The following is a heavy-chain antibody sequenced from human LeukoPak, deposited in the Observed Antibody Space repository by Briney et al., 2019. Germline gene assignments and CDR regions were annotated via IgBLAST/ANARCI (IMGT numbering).Heavy chain of an antibody. Sequence: GGSLRLSCAASGFTVSSNYMSWVRQAPGKGLEWVSVIYSGGSTYYADSVKGRFTISRDNSKNTLYLQINSLRAEDTAVYYGARGGIAVADHSPDAFDIWGQGTMVTVSS. J-gene: IGHJ3*02. D-gene: IGHD6-19*01. CDR3: ARGGIAVADHSPDAFDI. V-gene: IGHV3-53*01. CDR1: GFTVSSNY. CDR2: IYSGGST.